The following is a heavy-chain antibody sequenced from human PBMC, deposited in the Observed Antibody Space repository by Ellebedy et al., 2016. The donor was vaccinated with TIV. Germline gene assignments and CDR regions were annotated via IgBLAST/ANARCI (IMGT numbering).Heavy chain of an antibody. D-gene: IGHD4-23*01. J-gene: IGHJ3*02. CDR2: LSGSGGKT. CDR1: GFTFSSYA. Sequence: GESLKISCAASGFTFSSYAMTWVRQPPGKGLEWVSSLSGSGGKTYYADSVKGRFTISRDNSKNTLYLQMNSLRAEDTAVYYCSRDPVGVGPAFDIWGQGTMVTVSS. CDR3: SRDPVGVGPAFDI. V-gene: IGHV3-23*01.